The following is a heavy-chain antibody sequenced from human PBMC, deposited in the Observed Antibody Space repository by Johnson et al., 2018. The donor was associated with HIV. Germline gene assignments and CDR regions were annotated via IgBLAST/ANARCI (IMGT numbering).Heavy chain of an antibody. V-gene: IGHV3-30*18. J-gene: IGHJ3*02. Sequence: QAPGKGLEWVAVISYDGSNKYYADSVKGRFTISRDNSKNTLYLQMNSLRAEDTAVYYCAKDKSNAFDIWGQGTMVTVSS. CDR2: ISYDGSNK. CDR3: AKDKSNAFDI.